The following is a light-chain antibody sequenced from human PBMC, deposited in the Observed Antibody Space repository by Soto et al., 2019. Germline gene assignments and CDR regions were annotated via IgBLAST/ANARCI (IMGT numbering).Light chain of an antibody. Sequence: ETVMTQSPATLSLSPGERATLSCRASQSVSSKLAWYQHKPGQAPRLLIYGASARATGIPARFSGSGSGTEFPLSISSLESEDFAIYYCQQYNDGPPWTFGQGTKVEIK. CDR2: GAS. V-gene: IGKV3-15*01. CDR1: QSVSSK. CDR3: QQYNDGPPWT. J-gene: IGKJ1*01.